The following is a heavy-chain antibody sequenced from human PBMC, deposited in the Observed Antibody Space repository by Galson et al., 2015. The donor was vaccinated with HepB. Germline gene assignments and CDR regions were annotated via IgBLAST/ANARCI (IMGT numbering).Heavy chain of an antibody. Sequence: TLSLTCSVSGYSVTTGGFFWAWIRHHPRPGLEWIGHIYYAGSTSYNPSLETRVSISVDTSNNQFSLNLTSATAADSAVYFCARMARKAGWFDTWGQGTLVTVSA. CDR3: ARMARKAGWFDT. D-gene: IGHD5-24*01. CDR1: GYSVTTGGFF. J-gene: IGHJ5*02. CDR2: IYYAGST. V-gene: IGHV4-31*03.